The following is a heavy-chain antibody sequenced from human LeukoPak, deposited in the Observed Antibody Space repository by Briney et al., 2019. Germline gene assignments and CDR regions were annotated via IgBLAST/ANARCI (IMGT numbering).Heavy chain of an antibody. CDR3: ARDCGYDSSGYYCFGS. J-gene: IGHJ4*02. CDR2: IYTSGST. Sequence: SETLSLTCTVSGGSISSYYWSWIRQPAGKGLEWIGRIYTSGSTNYNPSLKSRVTMSVDTSKNQFSLKLSSVTAADTAVYYCARDCGYDSSGYYCFGSWGQGTLVTVSS. V-gene: IGHV4-4*07. CDR1: GGSISSYY. D-gene: IGHD3-22*01.